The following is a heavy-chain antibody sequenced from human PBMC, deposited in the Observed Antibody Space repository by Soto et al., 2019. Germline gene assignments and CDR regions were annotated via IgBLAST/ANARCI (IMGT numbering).Heavy chain of an antibody. CDR1: GGSISSGGYY. CDR2: IYYSGST. Sequence: QVQLQESGPGLVKPSQTLSLTCTVSGGSISSGGYYWSWIRQHPGKGLEWIGYIYYSGSTYYNPSLKSRVTISVDTSKNQFSLKLSSVTAADTAVYYCARGIDCSSTSCYVPPPMDVWGKGTTVTVSS. D-gene: IGHD2-2*01. V-gene: IGHV4-31*03. J-gene: IGHJ6*03. CDR3: ARGIDCSSTSCYVPPPMDV.